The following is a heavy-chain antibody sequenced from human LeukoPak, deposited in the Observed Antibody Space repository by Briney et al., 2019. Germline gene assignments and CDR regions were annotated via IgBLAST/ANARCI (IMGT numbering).Heavy chain of an antibody. CDR1: GFTFDDYA. V-gene: IGHV3-9*01. Sequence: GGSLRLSCAASGFTFDDYAMHWVRQAPGKGLEWVSGISWNSGSIGYADSVKGRFTISRDNAKNSLYLQMNSLRSEDTAVYYCASAGGFLEWLLHYWGQGTLVTVSS. CDR3: ASAGGFLEWLLHY. J-gene: IGHJ4*02. CDR2: ISWNSGSI. D-gene: IGHD3-3*01.